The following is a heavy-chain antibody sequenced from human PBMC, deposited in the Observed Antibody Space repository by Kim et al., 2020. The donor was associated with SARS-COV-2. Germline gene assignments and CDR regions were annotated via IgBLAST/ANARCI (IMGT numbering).Heavy chain of an antibody. CDR3: SRGDSSSWYGYYSDY. J-gene: IGHJ4*01. CDR1: GFTVSSNY. CDR2: IYSGGST. D-gene: IGHD6-13*01. V-gene: IGHV3-66*01. Sequence: GGSLRLSCAASGFTVSSNYMSWVRQAPGKGLEWVAVIYSGGSTYYAASVKGRFTISTDNYKNTPYLQKNSLRAEDTAAYYCSRGDSSSWYGYYSDYWD.